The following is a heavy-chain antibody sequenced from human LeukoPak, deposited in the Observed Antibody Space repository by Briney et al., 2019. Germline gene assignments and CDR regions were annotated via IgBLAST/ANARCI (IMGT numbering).Heavy chain of an antibody. J-gene: IGHJ4*02. CDR2: IYYSGTT. V-gene: IGHV4-39*07. CDR1: GGSISSSTYY. Sequence: SETLSLTCTVSGGSISSSTYYWAWVRQPPGKGLEWIASIYYSGTTYYNPSLKSRVTISLDTSRNQFSLKLSSVTAADTAVYYCARRGSMTGPPPLWGQGTLVTVSS. CDR3: ARRGSMTGPPPL. D-gene: IGHD6-6*01.